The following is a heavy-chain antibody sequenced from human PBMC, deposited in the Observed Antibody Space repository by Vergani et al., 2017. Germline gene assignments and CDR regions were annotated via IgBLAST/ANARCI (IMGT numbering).Heavy chain of an antibody. CDR1: GGSFSGYY. CDR3: AIGLVYTAMAPYYYDSMDV. D-gene: IGHD5-18*01. V-gene: IGHV4-34*01. Sequence: QVQLQQWGAGLLKPSETLSLTCAVYGGSFSGYYWSWIRQPPGKGLEWIGEINHSGSTNYNPSLKSRVTISVDTAKNQFALKLSSVTAADTAVYYCAIGLVYTAMAPYYYDSMDVWGRGTTVAVSS. CDR2: INHSGST. J-gene: IGHJ6*02.